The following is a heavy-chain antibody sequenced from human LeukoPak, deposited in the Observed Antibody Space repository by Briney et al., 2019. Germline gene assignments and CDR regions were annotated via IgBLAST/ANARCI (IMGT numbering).Heavy chain of an antibody. D-gene: IGHD3-3*01. J-gene: IGHJ3*02. V-gene: IGHV4-59*01. Sequence: SETLSLTCTVSGGSITSYFWSWIRQPPGKGLEWIGYIYYSGSTDYNPSLKSRVTISVDTSKNQFSLKLSSVTAADTAVYYCARDLVTKGDGFDIWGQGTMVTVSS. CDR1: GGSITSYF. CDR2: IYYSGST. CDR3: ARDLVTKGDGFDI.